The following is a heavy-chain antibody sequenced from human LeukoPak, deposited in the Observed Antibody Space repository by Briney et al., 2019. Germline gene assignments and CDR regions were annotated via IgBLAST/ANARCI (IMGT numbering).Heavy chain of an antibody. Sequence: SVKVSCKASGGTFSSYAISWVRLAPGQGLEWMGGIIPIFGTANYAQKFQGRVTITADESTSTAYMELSSLRSEDTAVYYCARAGLNYYDSSGYYYEYFQHWGQGTLVTVSS. D-gene: IGHD3-22*01. V-gene: IGHV1-69*01. CDR2: IIPIFGTA. CDR1: GGTFSSYA. J-gene: IGHJ1*01. CDR3: ARAGLNYYDSSGYYYEYFQH.